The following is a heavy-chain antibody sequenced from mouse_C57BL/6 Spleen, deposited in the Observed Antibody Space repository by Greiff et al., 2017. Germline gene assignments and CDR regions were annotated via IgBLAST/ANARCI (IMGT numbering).Heavy chain of an antibody. CDR3: AGRRSAQAAWFAY. CDR2: IYPGSGST. V-gene: IGHV1-55*01. J-gene: IGHJ3*01. CDR1: GYTFTSYW. Sequence: QVQLQQPGAELVKPGASVKLSCKASGYTFTSYWITWVKQRPGQGLEWIGDIYPGSGSTNYNEKFKSKATLTVDTSSSTAYMQRSSLTSEDSAVYYCAGRRSAQAAWFAYWGQGTLVTVSA. D-gene: IGHD3-2*02.